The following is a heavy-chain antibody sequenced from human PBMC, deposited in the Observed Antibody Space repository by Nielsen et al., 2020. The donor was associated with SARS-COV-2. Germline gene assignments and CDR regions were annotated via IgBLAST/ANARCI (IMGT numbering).Heavy chain of an antibody. CDR2: ISHSGRT. CDR1: GGSFSNYY. D-gene: IGHD3-16*01. CDR3: ATWGSKGGGAFDI. V-gene: IGHV4-34*01. Sequence: LRLSCAVYGGSFSNYYWSWIRQPPGKGLEWIGEISHSGRTNYNPSLESRVTISLDTSKNQFSLKLSSVTAADTAVYYCATWGSKGGGAFDIWGQGTMVTVSS. J-gene: IGHJ3*02.